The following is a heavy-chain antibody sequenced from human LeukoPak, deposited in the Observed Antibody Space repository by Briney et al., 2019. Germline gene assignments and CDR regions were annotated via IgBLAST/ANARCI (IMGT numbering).Heavy chain of an antibody. J-gene: IGHJ4*02. CDR2: FYHSGST. CDR3: ASLSSGYCDC. V-gene: IGHV4-30-2*01. CDR1: GASTSSGGYS. D-gene: IGHD3-10*01. Sequence: SETLSLTCAVSGASTSSGGYSCGWIRQPPGKGLEWIAYFYHSGSTYYNPSLKSRVTISVDRSKNQFSLNLSSVTAADTAVYYCASLSSGYCDCWGQGALVTVSS.